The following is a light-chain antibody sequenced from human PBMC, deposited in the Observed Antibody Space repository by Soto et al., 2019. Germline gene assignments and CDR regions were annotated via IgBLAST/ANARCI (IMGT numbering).Light chain of an antibody. CDR2: DAS. CDR1: QSVSSY. Sequence: EIVLTQSPATLSLSPGERATLSCRASQSVSSYLVWYQQKPGQAPRLLIYDASNRATGIPARFSGSGSGTDFTLTISSLEPEEFAVYYCQQRSNWPTFGQGTKVEIK. V-gene: IGKV3-11*01. J-gene: IGKJ1*01. CDR3: QQRSNWPT.